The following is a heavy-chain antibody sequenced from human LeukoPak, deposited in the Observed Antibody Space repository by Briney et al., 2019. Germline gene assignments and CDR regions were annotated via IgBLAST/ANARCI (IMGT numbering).Heavy chain of an antibody. J-gene: IGHJ6*03. V-gene: IGHV4-61*01. Sequence: SETLSLTCTVSGGSISSSSYYWSWVRQPPGKGLEWIGYIHYSGSTNYNPSLKSRVTTSIDMSKNQFSLRVTSVTAADAAVYYCARAGFYASVNQYYYYYYMDVWGTGTTVTVSS. CDR3: ARAGFYASVNQYYYYYYMDV. D-gene: IGHD2/OR15-2a*01. CDR2: IHYSGST. CDR1: GGSISSSSYY.